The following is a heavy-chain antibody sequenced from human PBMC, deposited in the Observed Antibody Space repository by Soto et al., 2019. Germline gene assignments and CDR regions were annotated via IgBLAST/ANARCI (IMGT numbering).Heavy chain of an antibody. J-gene: IGHJ4*02. CDR2: ISYEGRDT. D-gene: IGHD3-10*01. V-gene: IGHV3-30*03. CDR3: ARDLVSSASVSYPDF. CDR1: GFTFNNYG. Sequence: QVQLVESGGGVVQPGKSLRLSCVCSGFTFNNYGIHWVRQAPGKGLEWVAVISYEGRDTSSGDSVQGRFTNSRDNSKNTVYHQMNSLREEDTAVYFCARDLVSSASVSYPDFLGQGTLVTVSS.